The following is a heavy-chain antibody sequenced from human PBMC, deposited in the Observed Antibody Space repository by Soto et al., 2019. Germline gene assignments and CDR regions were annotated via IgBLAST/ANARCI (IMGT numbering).Heavy chain of an antibody. D-gene: IGHD3-22*01. V-gene: IGHV1-69*01. J-gene: IGHJ4*02. CDR1: GGTFSRHA. Sequence: QVQLVQSGAEVRKTGSSVKVSCQASGGTFSRHAISWVRQAPGQGLEWMGGIIPIFGTANHAQTFQGRVTIIADETMSTVYMVVSSLRSEDTSMYDCARGWGDDSNDYYYAYWGQGTLVIVSS. CDR2: IIPIFGTA. CDR3: ARGWGDDSNDYYYAY.